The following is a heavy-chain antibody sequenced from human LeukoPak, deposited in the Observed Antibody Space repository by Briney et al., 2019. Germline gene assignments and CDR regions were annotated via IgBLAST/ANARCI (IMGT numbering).Heavy chain of an antibody. CDR2: ISSSGSTI. CDR1: GFTFSSYE. D-gene: IGHD6-19*01. CDR3: AASYSSGWYYFDY. Sequence: GGSLRLSCAASGFTFSSYEMNWVRQAPGKGLEWVSYISSSGSTIYYADSVKGRFTISRDNAKNSLYLQMNSLRAEDTAVYYCAASYSSGWYYFDYWGQGTLVTVSS. V-gene: IGHV3-48*03. J-gene: IGHJ4*02.